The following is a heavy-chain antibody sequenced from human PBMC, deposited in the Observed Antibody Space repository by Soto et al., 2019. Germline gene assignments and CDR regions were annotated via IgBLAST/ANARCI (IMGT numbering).Heavy chain of an antibody. Sequence: EVQLLESGGGLVQPGGSLRLSCAASGFTFSSYAMSWVRQAPGKGLEWVSAISGSGGSTYYADSVKGRFTISRDNSQNTVYLEMNTLRAQDTGVYYRAKVPSGGGRDYPSSTLDYWGQGTLVTVSS. CDR1: GFTFSSYA. CDR2: ISGSGGST. CDR3: AKVPSGGGRDYPSSTLDY. J-gene: IGHJ4*02. V-gene: IGHV3-23*01. D-gene: IGHD4-17*01.